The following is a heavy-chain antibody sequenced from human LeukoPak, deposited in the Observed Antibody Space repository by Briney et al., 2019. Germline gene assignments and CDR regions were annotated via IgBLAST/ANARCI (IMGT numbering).Heavy chain of an antibody. Sequence: SETLSLTCTVSGGSISSSSYYWGWIRQPPGKGLEWIGNIHYSGRTYYTPSLKRRVPISVDTSKNPFSLKLSSVTAADTAVYYCAREGGIKDYWGQGTLVTVSS. CDR1: GGSISSSSYY. V-gene: IGHV4-39*02. J-gene: IGHJ4*02. CDR3: AREGGIKDY. D-gene: IGHD3-16*01. CDR2: IHYSGRT.